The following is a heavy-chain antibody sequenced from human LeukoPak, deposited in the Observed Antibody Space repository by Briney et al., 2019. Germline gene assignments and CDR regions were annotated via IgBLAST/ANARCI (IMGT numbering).Heavy chain of an antibody. CDR1: GFTFSSYS. J-gene: IGHJ4*02. D-gene: IGHD3-10*01. CDR3: VRERFHGSGAPKFDF. Sequence: GGSLRLACAASGFTFSSYSMNWLRQAPGKGLEWVSSITRSSIYIYYADSVKGRFTISRDNAKNSLHLQVNSLRAEDTAVYYCVRERFHGSGAPKFDFWGQGTLVTVSS. V-gene: IGHV3-21*06. CDR2: ITRSSIYI.